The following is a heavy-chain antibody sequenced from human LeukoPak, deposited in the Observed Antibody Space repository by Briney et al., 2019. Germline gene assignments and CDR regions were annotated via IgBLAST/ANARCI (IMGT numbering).Heavy chain of an antibody. J-gene: IGHJ4*02. CDR3: ARGDNADY. CDR2: INPNSGGT. Sequence: GAAVKVSCKASGYTFTGYYMHWVRQAPGQGLEWMGWINPNSGGTRFAQKLQGRVTMTRDTSISTAYMELTRLRSDDTAVYYCARGDNADYWGQGTLVTVSS. D-gene: IGHD2-21*01. V-gene: IGHV1-2*02. CDR1: GYTFTGYY.